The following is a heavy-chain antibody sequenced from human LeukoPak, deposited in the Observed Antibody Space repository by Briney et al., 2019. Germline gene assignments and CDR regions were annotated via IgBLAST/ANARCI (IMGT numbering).Heavy chain of an antibody. J-gene: IGHJ4*02. CDR3: ARLAAISGSDYPDD. CDR1: GVSISSYY. CDR2: IFYSGNT. V-gene: IGHV4-59*08. Sequence: PSETLSLTCTVSGVSISSYYWSWIRQPPGKGLEWIGYIFYSGNTIYNPSLRSRVTISAETSKNHFSLRLRSVTAADTAVYYCARLAAISGSDYPDDWGQGTLVTVSS. D-gene: IGHD1-26*01.